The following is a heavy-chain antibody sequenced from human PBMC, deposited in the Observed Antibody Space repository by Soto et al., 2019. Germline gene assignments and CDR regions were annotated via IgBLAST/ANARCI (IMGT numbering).Heavy chain of an antibody. CDR2: IYYRGST. V-gene: IGHV4-31*03. J-gene: IGHJ4*02. CDR1: GGSISSGGYY. Sequence: QVQLQESGPGLVKPSQTLSLTCTVSGGSISSGGYYWSWIRQHPGKGLEWIGYIYYRGSTYYNPTLKSRVTISVDTSKNPFSLKLSSVTAADTAVYYCARFDRSGGYSYGSNFDYWGQGTLVTVSS. CDR3: ARFDRSGGYSYGSNFDY. D-gene: IGHD5-18*01.